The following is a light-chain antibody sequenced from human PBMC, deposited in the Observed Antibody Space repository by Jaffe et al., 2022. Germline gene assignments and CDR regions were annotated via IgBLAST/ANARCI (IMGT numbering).Light chain of an antibody. J-gene: IGKJ3*01. V-gene: IGKV3-11*01. Sequence: EIVLTQSPATLSLSPGERATLSCRASQSVRSYLAWYQQKPGQAPRLLIYDASNRATGIPARFSGSGSGTDFTLTISSLEPEDSAVYSCQQRNSWPLTFGPGTKVDIK. CDR3: QQRNSWPLT. CDR2: DAS. CDR1: QSVRSY.